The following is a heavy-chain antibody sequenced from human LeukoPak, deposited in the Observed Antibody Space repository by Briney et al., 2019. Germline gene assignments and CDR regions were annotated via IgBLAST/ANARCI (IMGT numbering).Heavy chain of an antibody. CDR3: ARALGSSLDY. V-gene: IGHV3-21*01. J-gene: IGHJ4*02. CDR2: ISSSSSYI. Sequence: AGGSLRLSCAASGFTFSSYSMNWVRQAPGKGLEWVSSISSSSSYIYYADSVKGRFTISRDNAKNSLYLQVNSLRAEDTAVYYCARALGSSLDYWGQGTLVTVSS. D-gene: IGHD6-13*01. CDR1: GFTFSSYS.